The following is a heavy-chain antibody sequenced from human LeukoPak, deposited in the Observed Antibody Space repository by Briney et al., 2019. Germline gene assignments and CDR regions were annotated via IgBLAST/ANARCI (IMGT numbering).Heavy chain of an antibody. CDR2: IWYDGSNK. Sequence: GGSLRLSCAASGFTFSSYAMSWVRQAPGKGLEWVAVIWYDGSNKYYADSVKGRFTISRDNSKNTLYLKMNSLRAEDTAVYYCARSLLGATEVFYYYGMDVWGQGTTVTVSS. J-gene: IGHJ6*02. V-gene: IGHV3-33*08. CDR3: ARSLLGATEVFYYYGMDV. CDR1: GFTFSSYA. D-gene: IGHD1-26*01.